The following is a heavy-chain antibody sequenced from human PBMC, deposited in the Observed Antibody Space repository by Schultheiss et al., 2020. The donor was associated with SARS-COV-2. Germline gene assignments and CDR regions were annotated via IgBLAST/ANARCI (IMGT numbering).Heavy chain of an antibody. D-gene: IGHD5-18*01. CDR1: GFTFSSYG. CDR2: IRYDGSNK. Sequence: GESLKISCAASGFTFSSYGMHWVRQAPGKGLEWVAFIRYDGSNKYYADSVKGRFTISRDNSKNTLYLQMNSLRAEDTAVYYCARGVRYKNYYYGMDVWGQGTTVTVSS. CDR3: ARGVRYKNYYYGMDV. V-gene: IGHV3-30*02. J-gene: IGHJ6*02.